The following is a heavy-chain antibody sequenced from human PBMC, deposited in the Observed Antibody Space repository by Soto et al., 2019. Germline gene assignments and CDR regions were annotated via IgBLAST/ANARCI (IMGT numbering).Heavy chain of an antibody. CDR3: ARVEMATTKTPCDY. J-gene: IGHJ4*02. D-gene: IGHD5-12*01. Sequence: PSETLSLTCTVSGGSVSSGSYYWSWIRQPPGKGLEWIGYIYYSGSTNYNPSLKSRVTISVDTSKNQFSLKLSSVTAADTAVYYCARVEMATTKTPCDYWGQGTLVTVSS. V-gene: IGHV4-61*01. CDR1: GGSVSSGSYY. CDR2: IYYSGST.